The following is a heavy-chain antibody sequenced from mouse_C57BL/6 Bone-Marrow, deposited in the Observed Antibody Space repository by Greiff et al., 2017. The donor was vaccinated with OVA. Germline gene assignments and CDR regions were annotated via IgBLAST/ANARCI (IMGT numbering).Heavy chain of an antibody. CDR1: GFSFNTYA. Sequence: EVQLVESGGGLVQPKGSLKLSCAASGFSFNTYAMNWVRQAPGKGLEWVARIRSKSNNYATYYADSVKDRFTISRDDSESMLYLQMNNLKTEDTAMYYCVRQGYGKGYFDYWGQGTTLTVSS. V-gene: IGHV10-1*01. D-gene: IGHD2-10*02. CDR2: IRSKSNNYAT. J-gene: IGHJ2*01. CDR3: VRQGYGKGYFDY.